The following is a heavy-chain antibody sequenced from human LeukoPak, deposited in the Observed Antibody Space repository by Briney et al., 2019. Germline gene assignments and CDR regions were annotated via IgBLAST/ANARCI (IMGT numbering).Heavy chain of an antibody. D-gene: IGHD3-3*01. V-gene: IGHV1-69*05. CDR2: IIPIFGTA. CDR3: AREVDFWSADMCD. CDR1: GGTFSSYA. Sequence: GSSVKVSCKASGGTFSSYAISWVRQAPGQGRQWMGRIIPIFGTANYAQKFQGRVTITTDESTSTASMELSSLRSEDTAVYYCAREVDFWSADMCDWGQGTLVTVSS. J-gene: IGHJ4*02.